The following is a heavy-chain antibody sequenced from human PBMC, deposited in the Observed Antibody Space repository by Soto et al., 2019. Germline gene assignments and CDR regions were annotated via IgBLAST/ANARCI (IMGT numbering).Heavy chain of an antibody. CDR3: AREGRIAAAGMFDY. V-gene: IGHV4-31*03. CDR2: IYYSGST. Sequence: PSETLSLTCTVSGGSISSGDYYWSWIRQVPGRGLEWIGYIYYSGSTYDNPSLKSRVAMSVNTSKNQFSLKLSSVTAADTAIYYCAREGRIAAAGMFDYWGQGTLGTVSS. CDR1: GGSISSGDYY. J-gene: IGHJ4*02. D-gene: IGHD6-13*01.